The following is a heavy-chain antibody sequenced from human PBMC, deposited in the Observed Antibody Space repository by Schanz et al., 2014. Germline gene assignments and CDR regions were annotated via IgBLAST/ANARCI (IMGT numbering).Heavy chain of an antibody. V-gene: IGHV1-69*04. CDR3: ARGYGDSPTDF. Sequence: QVQLVQSGPEVEKPGASVKVSCKTSGYTFTEYTMYWLRQAPGQGLEWMGRIIPVLAIADYAQKFQGRVTITADRSTSTAYMELSSLRSEDTAVYYCARGYGDSPTDFWGQGTLVTVSS. CDR1: GYTFTEYT. J-gene: IGHJ4*02. D-gene: IGHD4-17*01. CDR2: IIPVLAIA.